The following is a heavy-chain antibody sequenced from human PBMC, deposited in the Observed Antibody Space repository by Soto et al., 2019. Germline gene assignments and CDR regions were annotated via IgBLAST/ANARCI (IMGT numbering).Heavy chain of an antibody. D-gene: IGHD3-10*01. CDR3: ARGSVYHASGDDN. J-gene: IGHJ4*02. CDR2: ISRSSSTI. CDR1: GFSLSSYS. Sequence: EVQLVESGGGLVQPGGSLRLSCIASGFSLSSYSMNWVRQAPGKGLEWVSYISRSSSTIYHADSVKGRFTISRDNAKNSLYLPMNSLRAEDTAVYYCARGSVYHASGDDNWGQGILVTVSS. V-gene: IGHV3-48*01.